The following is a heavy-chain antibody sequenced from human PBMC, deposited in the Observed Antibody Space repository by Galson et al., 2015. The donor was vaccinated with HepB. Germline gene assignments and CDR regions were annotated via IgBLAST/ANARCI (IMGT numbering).Heavy chain of an antibody. J-gene: IGHJ5*02. CDR2: MNPNSGNT. CDR1: GYTFTSYD. D-gene: IGHD6-13*01. Sequence: SVKVSCKASGYTFTSYDINWVRQATGQGLEWMGWMNPNSGNTGYAQKFQGRVTMTRNTSISTAYMELSSLRSEDTAVYYCARVCEWRYSSSWYWFDPWGQGTLVTVSS. V-gene: IGHV1-8*01. CDR3: ARVCEWRYSSSWYWFDP.